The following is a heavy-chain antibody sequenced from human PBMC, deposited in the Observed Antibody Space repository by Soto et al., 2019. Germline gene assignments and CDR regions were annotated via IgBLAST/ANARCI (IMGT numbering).Heavy chain of an antibody. D-gene: IGHD2-8*01. Sequence: EVQLVESGGGLVKPGGSLRLSCAASGFTFSSYTMNWVRQAPGKGLVWVSRINSDGSSTSYADSVKGRFTISRDNAKNTLYLQMNSLRAEDTAVYYCARVEGGYCTNGVCYLGEDFDYWGQGTLVTVSS. CDR1: GFTFSSYT. J-gene: IGHJ4*02. CDR2: INSDGSST. CDR3: ARVEGGYCTNGVCYLGEDFDY. V-gene: IGHV3-74*02.